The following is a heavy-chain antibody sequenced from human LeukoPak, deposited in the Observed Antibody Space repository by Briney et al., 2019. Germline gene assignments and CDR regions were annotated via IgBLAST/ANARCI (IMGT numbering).Heavy chain of an antibody. V-gene: IGHV3-33*01. J-gene: IGHJ4*02. D-gene: IGHD3-3*01. CDR1: GFTFSSYG. Sequence: GGSLRLSCAASGFTFSSYGMHWVRQAPGKGLEWVAVISYDGSNKYYADSVKGRFTISRDNSKNTLYLQMNSLRAEDTAVYYCARGGNYDFWSGYFPFDYWGQGTLVTVSS. CDR3: ARGGNYDFWSGYFPFDY. CDR2: ISYDGSNK.